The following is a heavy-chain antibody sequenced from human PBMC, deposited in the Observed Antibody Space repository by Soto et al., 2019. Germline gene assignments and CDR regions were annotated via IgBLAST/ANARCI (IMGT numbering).Heavy chain of an antibody. D-gene: IGHD3-3*01. CDR1: GFTFKNYA. V-gene: IGHV3-23*01. CDR3: AKDSWAIFGVPAGEYYAMDV. CDR2: ISGSGGTT. Sequence: WGTLRLSCVASGFTFKNYAIILFRHAPQKWLGLVWAISGSGGTTYYSDSVKGRFTISRDNSKNTVYLQMNDLRVEDAAEYFCAKDSWAIFGVPAGEYYAMDVWGQGTTVTVSS. J-gene: IGHJ6*02.